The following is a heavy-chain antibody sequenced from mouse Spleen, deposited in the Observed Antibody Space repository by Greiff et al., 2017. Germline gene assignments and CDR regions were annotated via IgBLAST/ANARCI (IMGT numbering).Heavy chain of an antibody. Sequence: QVQLQQPGAELVRPGTSVKLSCKASGYTFTSYWMHWVKQRPGQGLEWIGVIDPSDSYTNYNQKFKGKATLTVDTSSSTAYMQLSSLTSEDSAVSYCARENYGVYYAMDYWGQGTSVTVSS. D-gene: IGHD1-2*01. J-gene: IGHJ4*01. CDR3: ARENYGVYYAMDY. CDR1: GYTFTSYW. CDR2: IDPSDSYT. V-gene: IGHV1-59*01.